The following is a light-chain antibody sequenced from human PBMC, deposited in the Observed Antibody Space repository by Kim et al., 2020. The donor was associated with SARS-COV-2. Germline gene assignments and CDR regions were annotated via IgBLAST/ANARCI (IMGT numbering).Light chain of an antibody. Sequence: DIQMTQSPSSLSASVGDSVTITCRASQDIGNDLGWYQQSPGRAPKRLIYGASNLQSGVPSRFSGSGSETEFTLTINSLQPEDCATYFRLQHRTYQITFGQGKRREIK. CDR1: QDIGND. V-gene: IGKV1-17*01. CDR3: LQHRTYQIT. CDR2: GAS. J-gene: IGKJ5*01.